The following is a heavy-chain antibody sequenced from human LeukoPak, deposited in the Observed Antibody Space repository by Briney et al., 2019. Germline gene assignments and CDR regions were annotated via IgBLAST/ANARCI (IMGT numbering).Heavy chain of an antibody. D-gene: IGHD3-16*01. CDR1: GGSFSGYY. Sequence: PSETLSLTCAVYGGSFSGYYWSWIRQPPGKGLEWIGEINHSGSTNYNPSLKSRVTISVDTSKNQFSLKLSSVTAADTAVYYCAGGRSYYYYMDVWGKGTTVTISS. V-gene: IGHV4-34*01. J-gene: IGHJ6*03. CDR3: AGGRSYYYYMDV. CDR2: INHSGST.